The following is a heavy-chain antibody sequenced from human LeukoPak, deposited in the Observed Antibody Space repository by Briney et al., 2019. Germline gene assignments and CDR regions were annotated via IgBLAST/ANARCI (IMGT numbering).Heavy chain of an antibody. J-gene: IGHJ6*03. V-gene: IGHV4-61*02. CDR3: ARAAAYYYYYMDV. D-gene: IGHD6-25*01. CDR2: IYKSGSS. Sequence: PSQTLSLTCTVSGGSMSSGSYYWSWIRQPAGKGLEWLGRIYKSGSSSYNPSLQSRTTLSVDTSKNQFSLRLSSVTAADTAVYYCARAAAYYYYYMDVWGKGTTVTVSS. CDR1: GGSMSSGSYY.